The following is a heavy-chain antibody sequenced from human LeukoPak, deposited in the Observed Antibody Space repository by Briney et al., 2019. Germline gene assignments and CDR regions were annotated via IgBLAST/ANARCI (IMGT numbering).Heavy chain of an antibody. Sequence: GRSLRLSCAASGFTFSTYAMHWVRQAPGKGLEWVAFLSSDGSNEYYADSVKGRFTISSDNSKNTMYLQMTTLTTDDTAVYFCARGGGSGSWLIDYWGQGTLVTVSS. J-gene: IGHJ4*02. D-gene: IGHD3-10*01. CDR3: ARGGGSGSWLIDY. CDR1: GFTFSTYA. CDR2: LSSDGSNE. V-gene: IGHV3-30-3*01.